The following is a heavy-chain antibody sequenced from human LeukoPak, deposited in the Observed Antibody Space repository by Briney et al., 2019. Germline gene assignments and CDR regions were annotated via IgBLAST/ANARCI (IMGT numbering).Heavy chain of an antibody. CDR2: IKSKTDGGTT. Sequence: GGSLRLSCAASGFTFSNAWMSWVRQAPGKGLEWVGRIKSKTDGGTTDYAAPVKGRFTISRDDSKNTLYLQMNSLKTEDTAVYYCTTEHAAYDFWSGYPRPYYFDYWGQGTLVTVSS. CDR1: GFTFSNAW. CDR3: TTEHAAYDFWSGYPRPYYFDY. D-gene: IGHD3-3*01. J-gene: IGHJ4*02. V-gene: IGHV3-15*01.